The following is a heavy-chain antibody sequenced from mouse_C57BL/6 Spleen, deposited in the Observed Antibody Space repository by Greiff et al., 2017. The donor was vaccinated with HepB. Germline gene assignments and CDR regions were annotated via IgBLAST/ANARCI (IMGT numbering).Heavy chain of an antibody. CDR3: ATYYGNYGIFYAMDY. V-gene: IGHV1-82*01. CDR2: IYPGDGDT. D-gene: IGHD2-10*01. CDR1: GYAFSSSW. Sequence: VQLQQSGPELVKPGASVKISCKASGYAFSSSWMNWVKQRPGKGLEWIGRIYPGDGDTNYNGKFKGKATLTAYKSYSTAYMQLRSLTSEDSAVYFCATYYGNYGIFYAMDYWGQGTSVTFSS. J-gene: IGHJ4*01.